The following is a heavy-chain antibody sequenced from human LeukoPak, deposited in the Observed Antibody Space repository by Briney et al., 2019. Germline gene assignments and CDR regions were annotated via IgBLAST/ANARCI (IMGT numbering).Heavy chain of an antibody. Sequence: GGSLRLSCAASGFTFSSYAMSWVRQAPGKGLEWVSAISGSGGSTYYADSVKGRFTISRDDSKNTLYLQMNSLRAEDTAVYYCAKGGIVPGLYDYWGQGTLVTVSS. CDR2: ISGSGGST. D-gene: IGHD3-16*01. J-gene: IGHJ4*02. CDR3: AKGGIVPGLYDY. V-gene: IGHV3-23*01. CDR1: GFTFSSYA.